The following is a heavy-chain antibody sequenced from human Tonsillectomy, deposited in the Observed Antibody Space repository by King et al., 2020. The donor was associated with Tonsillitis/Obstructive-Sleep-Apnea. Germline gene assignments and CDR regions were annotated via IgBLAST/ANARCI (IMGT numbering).Heavy chain of an antibody. V-gene: IGHV1-18*01. Sequence: VQLVESGAEVKKPGASVKVSCKTSGYNFISYGINWVRQAPGQGLEWMGWISAYNGDTNYAQKVQGRVTMTTDTSTSTAYMELRSLRSDDTAVYYCARDNRAIVATIKFDYWGQGTLVTVSS. D-gene: IGHD5-12*01. CDR1: GYNFISYG. J-gene: IGHJ4*02. CDR2: ISAYNGDT. CDR3: ARDNRAIVATIKFDY.